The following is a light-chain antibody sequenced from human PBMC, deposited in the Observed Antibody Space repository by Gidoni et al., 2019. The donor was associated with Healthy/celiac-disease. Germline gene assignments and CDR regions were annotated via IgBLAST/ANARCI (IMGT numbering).Light chain of an antibody. CDR2: GAS. CDR1: QSVSSSY. CDR3: QQYGSSRFT. Sequence: EMVLTQSQGTLSLSPGERATLSCRASQSVSSSYLAGYQQKPGQAPRLLIYGASSRATGIPDRFSGSGSGTDFTLTISRLEPEDFAVYYCQQYGSSRFTFGPGTKVDIK. J-gene: IGKJ3*01. V-gene: IGKV3-20*01.